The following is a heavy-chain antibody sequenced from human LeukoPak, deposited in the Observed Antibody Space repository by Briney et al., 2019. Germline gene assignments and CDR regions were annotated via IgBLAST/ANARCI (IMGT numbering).Heavy chain of an antibody. D-gene: IGHD6-13*01. J-gene: IGHJ4*02. Sequence: VQPGGSLRLFCAASGFTFRSHWMSWVRQAPGKGVEWVANINQDGSETHYVDSVKGRFTISRDNAWNSLYLQMNSLRAEDTAMYYCARDHVAPGIYFDYWGQGTLVTVSS. V-gene: IGHV3-7*01. CDR1: GFTFRSHW. CDR3: ARDHVAPGIYFDY. CDR2: INQDGSET.